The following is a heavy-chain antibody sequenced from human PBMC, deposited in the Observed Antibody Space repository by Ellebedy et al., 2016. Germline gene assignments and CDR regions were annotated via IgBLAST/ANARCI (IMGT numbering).Heavy chain of an antibody. J-gene: IGHJ5*02. Sequence: LRLXXTVSGGSISSGGYYWSWIRQHPGKGLEWIGYIYYSGSTYYNPSLKSRVTISVDTSKNQFSLKLSSVTAADTAVYYCAGYSNYGTKWFDPWGQGTRVTVSS. V-gene: IGHV4-31*03. CDR3: AGYSNYGTKWFDP. D-gene: IGHD4-11*01. CDR1: GGSISSGGYY. CDR2: IYYSGST.